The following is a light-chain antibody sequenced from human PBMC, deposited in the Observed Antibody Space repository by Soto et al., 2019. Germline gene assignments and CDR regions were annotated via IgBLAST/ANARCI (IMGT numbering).Light chain of an antibody. V-gene: IGLV2-14*01. J-gene: IGLJ1*01. CDR1: SSDVGAYTY. CDR2: HVS. CDR3: SSYTSSSTFV. Sequence: QLVLTQPASVSGSPGQSITISCTGTSSDVGAYTYVSWYQQHPDKAPKLMIYHVSNRPSGVSSRFSGSKSGNTASLTISGLQAEDEAVYYCSSYTSSSTFVFGTGTKLTVL.